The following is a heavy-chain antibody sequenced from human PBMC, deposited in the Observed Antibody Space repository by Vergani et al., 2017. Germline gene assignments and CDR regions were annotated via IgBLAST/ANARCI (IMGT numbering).Heavy chain of an antibody. CDR2: ISYDGSNK. CDR3: AKDGISGYCSGGSCYWGYFDY. J-gene: IGHJ4*02. Sequence: QVQLVESGGGVVKPGRSLRLSCAASGFTFSSYGINWFRQAPGKGLEWVAVISYDGSNKYYEDSVKGRFTISRDNSKNTLYLQMNSLRAEDTAVYYCAKDGISGYCSGGSCYWGYFDYWGQGTLVTVSS. V-gene: IGHV3-30*18. CDR1: GFTFSSYG. D-gene: IGHD2-15*01.